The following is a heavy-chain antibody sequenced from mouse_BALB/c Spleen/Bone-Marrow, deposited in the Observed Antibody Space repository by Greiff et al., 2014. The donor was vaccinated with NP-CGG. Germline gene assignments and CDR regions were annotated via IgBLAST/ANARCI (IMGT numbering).Heavy chain of an antibody. CDR2: INPNNDGT. V-gene: IGHV1S81*02. CDR1: GYTFTSYY. Sequence: VQLEQSGAELVKPGASVKLSCKASGYTFTSYYMYWVKQRPGQGLEWIGEINPNNDGTNFNEKFKSKATLTADKSSSTAYMQLSSLTSDDSAVYYCARAAYDPYAMDYWGQGTSVTVSS. CDR3: ARAAYDPYAMDY. D-gene: IGHD2-3*01. J-gene: IGHJ4*01.